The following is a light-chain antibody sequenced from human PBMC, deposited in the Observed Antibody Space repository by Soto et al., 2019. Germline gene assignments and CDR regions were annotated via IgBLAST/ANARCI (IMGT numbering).Light chain of an antibody. J-gene: IGKJ5*01. CDR2: FGS. Sequence: EIVMAQSPLPLPVTPEEPASISFRSSQSLLYNNTYNYLDWYVQKPRKSPKLLIYFGSNRAPGVPDRLSGGGSGTDFTLKINGVEAEDVGTYYCMQALQSLTFGQGTRLEIK. CDR3: MQALQSLT. V-gene: IGKV2-28*01. CDR1: QSLLYNNTYNY.